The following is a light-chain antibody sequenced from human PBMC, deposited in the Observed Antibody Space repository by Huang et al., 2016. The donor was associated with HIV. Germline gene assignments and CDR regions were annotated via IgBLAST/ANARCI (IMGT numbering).Light chain of an antibody. CDR3: QQYSNWPRGT. CDR2: DAS. J-gene: IGKJ1*01. V-gene: IGKV3-15*01. CDR1: QSITHS. Sequence: EIVMTQSPDTLSVSPGERVSLSCRASQSITHSLAWYQQKPGQPPSLLFYDASTRAPGISARFRGGGSGTDFTLTISSLQSEDVGIYYCQQYSNWPRGTFGQGTRVQIK.